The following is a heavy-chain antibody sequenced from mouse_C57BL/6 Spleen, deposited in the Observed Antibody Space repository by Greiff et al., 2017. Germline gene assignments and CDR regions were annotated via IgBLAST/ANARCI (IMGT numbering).Heavy chain of an antibody. CDR3: AREDYYGSSYHWYFDV. D-gene: IGHD1-1*01. V-gene: IGHV1-18*01. Sequence: EVQLQQSGPELVKPGASVKIPCKASGYTFTDYNMDWVKQSHGKSLEWIGDINPNNGGTIYNQKFKGKATLTVDKSSSTAYMELRSLTSEDTAVYYCAREDYYGSSYHWYFDVWGTGTTVTVSS. CDR2: INPNNGGT. CDR1: GYTFTDYN. J-gene: IGHJ1*03.